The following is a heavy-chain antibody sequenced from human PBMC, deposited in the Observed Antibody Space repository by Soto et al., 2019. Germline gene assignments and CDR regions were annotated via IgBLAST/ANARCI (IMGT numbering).Heavy chain of an antibody. V-gene: IGHV2-5*02. CDR3: AHLVGAIRYFDY. J-gene: IGHJ4*02. CDR2: SYWDDDK. CDR1: GFSLSTSGGG. D-gene: IGHD1-26*01. Sequence: QITLKESGPTLVKPTQTLTLTCTFSGFSLSTSGGGVGWIRQPPGNALEWLALSYWDDDKHYSPSLNSRLTIPKDTSKNQVVLTMTNMDPVDTATYYCAHLVGAIRYFDYWGQGTLVTVSS.